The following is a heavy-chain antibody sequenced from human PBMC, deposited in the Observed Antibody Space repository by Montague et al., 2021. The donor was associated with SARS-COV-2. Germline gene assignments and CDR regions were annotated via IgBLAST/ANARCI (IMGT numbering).Heavy chain of an antibody. CDR3: ARSHDYRGNDYFDS. V-gene: IGHV4-34*01. J-gene: IGHJ4*02. CDR2: ITHGGST. Sequence: SETLSLTCAVSGGSLSGFYWTWIRQPPGKGLEWVGDITHGGSTSYSPALKSRLTISLDTSKNQFSLKVDSVTAADTATYYCARSHDYRGNDYFDSWGQGALVIVSS. D-gene: IGHD4-23*01. CDR1: GGSLSGFY.